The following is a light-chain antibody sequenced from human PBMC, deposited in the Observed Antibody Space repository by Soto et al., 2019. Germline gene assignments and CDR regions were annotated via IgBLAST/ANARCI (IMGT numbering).Light chain of an antibody. CDR2: EVS. J-gene: IGLJ1*01. V-gene: IGLV2-14*01. CDR3: TSYTSSSTPDV. Sequence: QSALTQPASVSGSPGQSITISCTGTSSDVGGYNYVSWYQQHPGKAPKLMIYEVSNRPLGVSNRFSGSKSGNTASLTISGLQAEDEADYYCTSYTSSSTPDVFGTGTNVTVL. CDR1: SSDVGGYNY.